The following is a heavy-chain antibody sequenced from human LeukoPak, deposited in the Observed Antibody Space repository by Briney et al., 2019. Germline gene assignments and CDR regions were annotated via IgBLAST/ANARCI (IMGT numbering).Heavy chain of an antibody. Sequence: ASVKVSCKASGYTFTGYYMHWARQAPGQGLEWMGRINPNSGGTNYAQKFQGRVTMTRDTSISTAYMELSRLRSDDTAVYYCARTENGSYMEYWGQGTLVTVSS. CDR2: INPNSGGT. D-gene: IGHD1-26*01. J-gene: IGHJ4*02. V-gene: IGHV1-2*06. CDR1: GYTFTGYY. CDR3: ARTENGSYMEY.